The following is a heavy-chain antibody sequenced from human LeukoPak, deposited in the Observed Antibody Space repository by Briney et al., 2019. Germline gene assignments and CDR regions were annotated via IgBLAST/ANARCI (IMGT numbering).Heavy chain of an antibody. CDR1: GGSFSGYY. Sequence: SATLSLTCAVYGGSFSGYYWSWIRQPPGKGLEWIGEINHSGSTNNNPSLKSRVTISVDSSKNQFSLKLSSVTAADTAVYYCARSLGYCSGGRCYSDDALDIWGQGTMVAVSS. CDR2: INHSGST. J-gene: IGHJ3*02. CDR3: ARSLGYCSGGRCYSDDALDI. V-gene: IGHV4-34*01. D-gene: IGHD2-15*01.